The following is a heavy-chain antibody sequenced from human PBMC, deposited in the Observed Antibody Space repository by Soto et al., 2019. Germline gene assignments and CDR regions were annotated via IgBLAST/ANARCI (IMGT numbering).Heavy chain of an antibody. CDR2: ISYDGSNK. D-gene: IGHD4-17*01. J-gene: IGHJ6*02. CDR1: GFTFSSYG. CDR3: AKDLGRTVYYYGMDV. V-gene: IGHV3-30*18. Sequence: QVQLVESGGGVVQPGRSLRLSCAASGFTFSSYGMHWVRQAPGKGLEWVAVISYDGSNKYYADSVKGRFTISRDNSKNTLFLQMNSLRAEDTAVYYCAKDLGRTVYYYGMDVWGQGTTVTVSS.